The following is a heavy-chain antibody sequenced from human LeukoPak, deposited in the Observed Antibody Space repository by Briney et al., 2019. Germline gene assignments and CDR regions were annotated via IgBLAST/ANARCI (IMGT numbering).Heavy chain of an antibody. CDR2: ISEAI. V-gene: IGHV3-48*04. CDR1: GLVFSRDN. D-gene: IGHD3-16*01. J-gene: IGHJ4*02. Sequence: PGGSLRLSCIASGLVFSRDNMNWVRRAPGKGLEWVAHISEAIYYADPVQGRFTISRDNAKNSLYLQMSNLRAEDTAMYYCVREVGRPKTFYFDSWGRGTPVTVSS. CDR3: VREVGRPKTFYFDS.